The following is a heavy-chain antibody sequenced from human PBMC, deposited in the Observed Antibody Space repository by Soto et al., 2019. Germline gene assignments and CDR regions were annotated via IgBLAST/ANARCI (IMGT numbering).Heavy chain of an antibody. CDR3: AKDLHDTYYDFWSGNRPDYYYYYYGMDV. CDR2: ISYDGSNK. CDR1: GFTFSSYG. D-gene: IGHD3-3*01. V-gene: IGHV3-30*18. Sequence: PGGSLRLSCAASGFTFSSYGMHWVRQAPGKGLEWVAVISYDGSNKYYADSVKGRFTISRDNSKNTLYLQMNSLRAEDTAVYYCAKDLHDTYYDFWSGNRPDYYYYYYGMDVWGQGTTVTVSS. J-gene: IGHJ6*02.